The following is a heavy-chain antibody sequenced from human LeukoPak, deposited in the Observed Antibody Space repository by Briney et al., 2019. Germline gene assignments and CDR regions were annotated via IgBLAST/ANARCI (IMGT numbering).Heavy chain of an antibody. CDR2: INHSGST. J-gene: IGHJ3*02. CDR1: GGSFSGYY. D-gene: IGHD6-13*01. CDR3: ARGLGYSSSWYGLRDVFDI. Sequence: SETLSLTCAVYGGSFSGYYWSWIRQPPGKGLEWIGEINHSGSTNYNPSLKSRVTISVDTSKNQFSLKLSSVTAADTAVYYCARGLGYSSSWYGLRDVFDIWGQGTMVTVSS. V-gene: IGHV4-34*01.